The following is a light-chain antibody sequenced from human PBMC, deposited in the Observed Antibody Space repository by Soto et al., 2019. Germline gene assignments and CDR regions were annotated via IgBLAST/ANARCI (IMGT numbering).Light chain of an antibody. J-gene: IGLJ1*01. CDR2: KDS. CDR1: ALPKQY. V-gene: IGLV3-25*03. CDR3: QSADSSGTYYV. Sequence: SYELTQPPSVSVSPGQTARITCSGDALPKQYAYWYQQKPGQAPVLVIYKDSERPSGIPERFSGSSSGTTVTLTISGVQAEHEADYYCQSADSSGTYYVFGTGTKVTVL.